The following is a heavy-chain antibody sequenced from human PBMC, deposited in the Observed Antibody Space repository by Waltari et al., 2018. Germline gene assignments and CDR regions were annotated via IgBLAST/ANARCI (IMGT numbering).Heavy chain of an antibody. V-gene: IGHV3-53*01. CDR1: GFTVSRKY. CDR2: RYNGGST. D-gene: IGHD3-10*01. CDR3: AAFGAGHYYGMDV. J-gene: IGHJ6*02. Sequence: EVQLVESGGGLIQPGGSLTLSCAASGFTVSRKYMSWVRQAPGKGLEWVSVRYNGGSTYYADSVKGRFTISRDSSKNTLYVQMNSLRAEDTAIYYCAAFGAGHYYGMDVWGQGTTVTVSS.